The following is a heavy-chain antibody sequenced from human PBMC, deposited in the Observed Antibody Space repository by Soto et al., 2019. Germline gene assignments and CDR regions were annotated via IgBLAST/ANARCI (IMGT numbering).Heavy chain of an antibody. J-gene: IGHJ6*02. D-gene: IGHD5-18*01. CDR1: GGTFSNDA. CDR3: TRELGYTFEPGKTRYYAMDV. CDR2: LIPVFGSP. V-gene: IGHV1-69*01. Sequence: QVQLVQSGAEVKKPGSSVTVSCKTSGGTFSNDAINWVRQAPGQGLEWMGLLIPVFGSPIYAQKFQGRIRITADESTSIALMDLSSLRSEDTAVYYCTRELGYTFEPGKTRYYAMDVWGQGTTVSVSS.